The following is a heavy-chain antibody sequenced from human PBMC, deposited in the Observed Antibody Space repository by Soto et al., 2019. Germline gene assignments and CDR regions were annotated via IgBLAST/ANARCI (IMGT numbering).Heavy chain of an antibody. Sequence: ASVKVSCKASGYTFTSYGISWVRQAPGQGLEWMGWISAYNGNTNYAQKLQGRVTMTTDTSTSTAYMELRSLRSDDTAVYYCARYLVDTAKDYYYYGMDVWGQGTTVTVSS. V-gene: IGHV1-18*01. CDR1: GYTFTSYG. J-gene: IGHJ6*02. CDR2: ISAYNGNT. D-gene: IGHD5-18*01. CDR3: ARYLVDTAKDYYYYGMDV.